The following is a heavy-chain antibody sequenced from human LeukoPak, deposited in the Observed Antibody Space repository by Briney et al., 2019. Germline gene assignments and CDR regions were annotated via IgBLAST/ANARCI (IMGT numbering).Heavy chain of an antibody. J-gene: IGHJ3*02. CDR2: ISDDGSYQ. Sequence: PGGSLRLSCAASGFTFRTYAMHWVRQAPGKGLEWVAVISDDGSYQYYADSVKGRFTISRDNSKNTLWLQMTSLRAEDTAMYYCAKVLFTGSYAFDIWGQGTMVTVSS. CDR3: AKVLFTGSYAFDI. V-gene: IGHV3-30*18. CDR1: GFTFRTYA. D-gene: IGHD1-26*01.